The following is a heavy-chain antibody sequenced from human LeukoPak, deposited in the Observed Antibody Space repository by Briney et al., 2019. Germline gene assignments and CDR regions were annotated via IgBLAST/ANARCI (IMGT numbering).Heavy chain of an antibody. CDR3: ARDAGGLPES. D-gene: IGHD2-2*01. Sequence: ASVKVSCKASGGTFSSYAISWVRQAPGQGLEWMGGIIPIFGTANYAQKFQGRVTITADESTSTAYMELSSLRSEDMAVYYCARDAGGLPESWGQGTLVTVSS. J-gene: IGHJ5*02. CDR1: GGTFSSYA. V-gene: IGHV1-69*01. CDR2: IIPIFGTA.